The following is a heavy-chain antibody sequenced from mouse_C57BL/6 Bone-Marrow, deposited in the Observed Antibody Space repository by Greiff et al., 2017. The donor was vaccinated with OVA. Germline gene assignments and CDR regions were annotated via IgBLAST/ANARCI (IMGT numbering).Heavy chain of an antibody. Sequence: EVKLVESGPGLAKPSQTLSLTCSVTGYSITSDYWNWIRKFPGNKLEYMGYISYSGSTYYNPSLKSRISITRDTSKNQYYLQLNSVTTEDTATYYCARGATVVADYWYFDVWGTGTTVTVSS. D-gene: IGHD1-1*01. CDR2: ISYSGST. V-gene: IGHV3-8*01. CDR1: GYSITSDY. J-gene: IGHJ1*03. CDR3: ARGATVVADYWYFDV.